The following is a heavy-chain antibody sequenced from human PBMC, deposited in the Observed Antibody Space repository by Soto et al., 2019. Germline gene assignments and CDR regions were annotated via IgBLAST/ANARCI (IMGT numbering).Heavy chain of an antibody. V-gene: IGHV4-59*08. CDR3: AMTEWLSTGSFDY. J-gene: IGHJ4*02. D-gene: IGHD3-3*01. Sequence: QVQLQESGPGLVKPSETLSLTCTVSGGSISSYYWSWIRQPPGKGLEWIGYIYYSGSTNYNPSLKSRVTISADTSKNQFSLKLKSVTAADTAVYYCAMTEWLSTGSFDYWGQGTLVTVSS. CDR1: GGSISSYY. CDR2: IYYSGST.